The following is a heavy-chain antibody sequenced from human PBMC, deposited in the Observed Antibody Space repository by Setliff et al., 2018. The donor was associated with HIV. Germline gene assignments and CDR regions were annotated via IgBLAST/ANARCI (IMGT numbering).Heavy chain of an antibody. D-gene: IGHD3-22*01. J-gene: IGHJ4*02. Sequence: GGSLRLSCAASGFNFRNYNMNWVRQAPGKGLEWVSCITSGSGYIYYADSVKGRFTISRDDAKNLLYLQIYSLRAEDTAIYYCARDRASSGYYSHFDHWGQGNMVTVSS. CDR1: GFNFRNYN. CDR2: ITSGSGYI. V-gene: IGHV3-21*01. CDR3: ARDRASSGYYSHFDH.